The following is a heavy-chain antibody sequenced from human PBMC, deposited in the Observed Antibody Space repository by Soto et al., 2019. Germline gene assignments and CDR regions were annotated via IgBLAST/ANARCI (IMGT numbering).Heavy chain of an antibody. CDR2: ISAGGDSS. CDR3: AQDTLFAY. J-gene: IGHJ4*02. CDR1: GFTFRSYS. V-gene: IGHV3-23*01. Sequence: HPGGSLRLSCAASGFTFRSYSLNWVRQAPGKGLEWVSSISAGGDSSYYADSVKGRFTVSRDNSKNTVYLQMNSLRGEDTAVYYCAQDTLFAYWGRGTLVTVSS.